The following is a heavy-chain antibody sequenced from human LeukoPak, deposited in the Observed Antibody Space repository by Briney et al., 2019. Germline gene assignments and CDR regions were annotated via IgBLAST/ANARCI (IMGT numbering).Heavy chain of an antibody. CDR2: INPNSGGT. D-gene: IGHD2-2*01. J-gene: IGHJ6*02. Sequence: ASVKVSFKASGYTFTGYYMHWVRQAPGQGLEWMGWINPNSGGTNYAQKFQGRVTMTRDTSISTAYMELSRLRSDDTAVYYCARDYCSSTSCYGVGRRSYYYYGMDVWGQGTTVTVSS. CDR1: GYTFTGYY. V-gene: IGHV1-2*02. CDR3: ARDYCSSTSCYGVGRRSYYYYGMDV.